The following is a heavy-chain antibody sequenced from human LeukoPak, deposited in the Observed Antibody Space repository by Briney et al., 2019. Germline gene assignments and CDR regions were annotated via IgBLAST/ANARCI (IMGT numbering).Heavy chain of an antibody. CDR3: ASQNCSGGSCAHDAFDI. V-gene: IGHV4-59*01. CDR2: IYYSGST. D-gene: IGHD2-15*01. Sequence: SETLSLTCTVSGGSISSYYWSWIRQPPGKGLEWIGYIYYSGSTNYDPSLKSRVTISVDTSKNQFSLKLSPVTAADTAVYYCASQNCSGGSCAHDAFDIWGQGTMVTVSS. J-gene: IGHJ3*02. CDR1: GGSISSYY.